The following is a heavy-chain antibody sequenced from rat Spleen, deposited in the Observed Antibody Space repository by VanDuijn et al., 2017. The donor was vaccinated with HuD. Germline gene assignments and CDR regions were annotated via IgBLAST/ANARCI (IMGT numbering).Heavy chain of an antibody. Sequence: EVQLVESGGGLVQPGRSLKLSCAASGFTFSNYGMAWVRQAPTKGLEWVAYISTGVGNTYYRDSVKGRFSISRENAKSTLYLQMNGLKSEDSATYYCTREGYDGTSSGFDYWGQGVMVTVSS. CDR1: GFTFSNYG. CDR3: TREGYDGTSSGFDY. V-gene: IGHV5-27*01. CDR2: ISTGVGNT. D-gene: IGHD1-12*02. J-gene: IGHJ2*01.